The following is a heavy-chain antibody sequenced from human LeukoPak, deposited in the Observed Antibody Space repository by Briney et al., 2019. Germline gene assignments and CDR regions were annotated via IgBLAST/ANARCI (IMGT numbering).Heavy chain of an antibody. CDR2: IYYSGTT. D-gene: IGHD3-9*01. V-gene: IGHV4-59*13. J-gene: IGHJ4*02. CDR3: ARGTTYYDILTAYYSSPNFDS. Sequence: SEALSLTCSVSGVSLSTYYWNWIRQSPGKGLEYIGYIYYSGTTNYNPSLKTRVTISLDASKNQFFLNLTSVTAADTAVYYCARGTTYYDILTAYYSSPNFDSWGQGTLVTVSS. CDR1: GVSLSTYY.